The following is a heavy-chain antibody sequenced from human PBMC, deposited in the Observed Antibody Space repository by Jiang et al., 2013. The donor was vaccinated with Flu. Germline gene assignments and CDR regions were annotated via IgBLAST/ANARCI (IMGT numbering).Heavy chain of an antibody. V-gene: IGHV1-2*02. J-gene: IGHJ4*02. CDR1: GYTFTGYY. CDR3: ARLTTGYSAEQTI. Sequence: SGAEVKKPGASVKVSCKASGYTFTGYYMHWVRQAPGQGLEWMGWINPNSGGTNYAQKFQGRVTMTRDTSISTAYMELSRLRSDDTAVYYCARLTTGYSAEQTIWGQGTLVTVSS. CDR2: INPNSGGT. D-gene: IGHD3-9*01.